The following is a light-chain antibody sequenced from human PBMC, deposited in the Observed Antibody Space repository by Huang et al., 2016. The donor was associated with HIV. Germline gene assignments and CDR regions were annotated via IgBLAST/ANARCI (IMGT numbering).Light chain of an antibody. CDR2: GAS. CDR1: QSISDN. Sequence: EIVMTQSPATLSVSPGERVTLSCRASQSISDNLAWYQHKPGQAPRRLIYGASTRATGIPVRFSGSGSGTEFTLSISSPQSEDSAVYYCQQYNTWPPKYTFGQGTKVEIK. CDR3: QQYNTWPPKYT. V-gene: IGKV3-15*01. J-gene: IGKJ2*01.